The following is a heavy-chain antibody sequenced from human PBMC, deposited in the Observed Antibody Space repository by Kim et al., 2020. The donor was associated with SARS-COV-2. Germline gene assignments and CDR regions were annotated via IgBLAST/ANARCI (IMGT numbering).Heavy chain of an antibody. D-gene: IGHD5-18*01. CDR1: GFTFSGYA. CDR2: ISGSGDNT. V-gene: IGHV3-23*01. J-gene: IGHJ4*02. Sequence: GGSLRLSCAASGFTFSGYAMSWVRQAPGKGLEWVSTISGSGDNTYYADSVKGRFTVSRDNSKNTLYPQMDSLRAEDTAVYYCAKVRGTAVVTAYFDNWGQGTLVTVSS. CDR3: AKVRGTAVVTAYFDN.